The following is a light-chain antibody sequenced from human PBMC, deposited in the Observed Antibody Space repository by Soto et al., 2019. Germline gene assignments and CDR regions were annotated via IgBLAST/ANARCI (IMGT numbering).Light chain of an antibody. CDR3: QQYKKWPRT. V-gene: IGKV3-15*01. Sequence: EIVMTQSPATLSVSPGERATLSCRASQSVSSNFAWYQQKPGQAPRILIYDASTRATGIPARFSGSGSGTECTLTISSLQSEDFAVYYCQQYKKWPRTFGHGTKVDIK. CDR1: QSVSSN. J-gene: IGKJ1*01. CDR2: DAS.